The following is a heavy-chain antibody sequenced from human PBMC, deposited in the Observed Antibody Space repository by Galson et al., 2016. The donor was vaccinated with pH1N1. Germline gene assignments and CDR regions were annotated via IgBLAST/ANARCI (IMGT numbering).Heavy chain of an antibody. CDR2: INQHGSEK. Sequence: SLRLSCAASGFTFSSNWMSWVRQAPGKGLEWVASINQHGSEKYYVDSVKGRFTISRDNAKKSLYLQMNSLRAEDTAVYFCVGPLGNPPGYWGQGTLVTVSS. CDR3: VGPLGNPPGY. D-gene: IGHD1-14*01. V-gene: IGHV3-7*01. J-gene: IGHJ4*02. CDR1: GFTFSSNW.